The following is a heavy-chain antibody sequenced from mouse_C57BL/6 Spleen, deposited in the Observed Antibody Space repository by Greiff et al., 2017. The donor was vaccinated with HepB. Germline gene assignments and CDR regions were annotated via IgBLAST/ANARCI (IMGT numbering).Heavy chain of an antibody. J-gene: IGHJ3*01. Sequence: EVKLQESGGGLVQPGGSMKLSCAASGFTFSDAWMDWVRQSPEKGLEWVAEIRNKANNHATYYAESVKGRFTISRDDSKSSVYLQMNSLRAEDTGIYYCTRDLYYYGSWFAYWGQGTLVTVSA. CDR3: TRDLYYYGSWFAY. CDR1: GFTFSDAW. CDR2: IRNKANNHAT. D-gene: IGHD1-1*01. V-gene: IGHV6-6*01.